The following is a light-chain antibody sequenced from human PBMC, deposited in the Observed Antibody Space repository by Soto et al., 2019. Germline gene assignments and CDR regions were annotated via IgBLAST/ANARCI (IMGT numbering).Light chain of an antibody. CDR3: RQSYSTPLT. CDR1: QSISSY. V-gene: IGKV1-39*01. J-gene: IGKJ4*01. CDR2: AAS. Sequence: DIQMTQSPSSLSASVGDRVTITCRASQSISSYLNWYQQKPGKAPKLLIYAASSLQSGVPSRFSGSGSGTDFPLTISSLLPEDFATYYCRQSYSTPLTFGGGTKVDIK.